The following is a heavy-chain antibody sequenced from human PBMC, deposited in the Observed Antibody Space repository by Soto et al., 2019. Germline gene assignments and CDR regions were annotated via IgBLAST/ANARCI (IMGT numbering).Heavy chain of an antibody. Sequence: GGSLRLSCAASGFTFSDYYMSWIRQAPGKGLEWVSYISSSSSYTNYADSVKGRFTISRDNGKNSLYLQMNSLGAEDTAVYYCARDYGYSYGYYYGMDVWGQGTTVTVSS. V-gene: IGHV3-11*06. CDR3: ARDYGYSYGYYYGMDV. J-gene: IGHJ6*02. D-gene: IGHD5-18*01. CDR1: GFTFSDYY. CDR2: ISSSSSYT.